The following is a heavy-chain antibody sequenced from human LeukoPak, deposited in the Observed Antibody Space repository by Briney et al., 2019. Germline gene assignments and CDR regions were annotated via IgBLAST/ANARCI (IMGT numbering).Heavy chain of an antibody. CDR1: GGSISSYC. CDR3: ARNGRFGDWFDP. CDR2: IYTSGST. V-gene: IGHV4-4*07. D-gene: IGHD3-10*01. Sequence: PSGTLSLTCTVSGGSISSYCWSWIRQPAGKGLEWIGRIYTSGSTNYNPSLKSRVTMSVDTSKNQFSLKLSSVTAADTAVYYCARNGRFGDWFDPWGQGTLVTVSS. J-gene: IGHJ5*02.